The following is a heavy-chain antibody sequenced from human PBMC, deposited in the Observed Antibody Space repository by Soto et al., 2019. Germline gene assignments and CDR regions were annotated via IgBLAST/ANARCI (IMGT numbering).Heavy chain of an antibody. D-gene: IGHD7-27*01. CDR3: ASLGNNSPVIPLPH. CDR2: INHSGST. V-gene: IGHV4-34*01. CDR1: GPSFFDYY. Sequence: PSATLSLTCALNGPSFFDYYWSWILQPPGKGLEWIGEINHSGSTNYNPSLKSRVTISVDTSKNQFSLKLSSVTAADTAVYYCASLGNNSPVIPLPHWGQGTLVTIS. J-gene: IGHJ1*01.